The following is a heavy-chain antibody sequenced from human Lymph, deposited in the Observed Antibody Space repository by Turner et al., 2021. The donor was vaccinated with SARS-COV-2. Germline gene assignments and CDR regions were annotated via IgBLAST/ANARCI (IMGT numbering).Heavy chain of an antibody. CDR1: GFTVSSYY. J-gene: IGHJ6*02. CDR3: ARDECHYGMDV. V-gene: IGHV3-53*04. D-gene: IGHD3-3*01. CDR2: IYSGGST. Sequence: EVQRVASGVGLIQPGGSLILSCPACGFTVSSYYMTWARQGLGKGLGWGSVIYSGGSTYSADALKGLFTISRHNSKHPLYLQMNSLGAEDTAVYYGARDECHYGMDVWGQGTTVTVSS.